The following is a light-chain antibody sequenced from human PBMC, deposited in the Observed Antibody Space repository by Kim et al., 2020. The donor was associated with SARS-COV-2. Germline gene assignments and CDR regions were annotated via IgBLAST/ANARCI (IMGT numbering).Light chain of an antibody. J-gene: IGKJ3*01. CDR2: AAS. V-gene: IGKV1-27*01. CDR1: QGINNY. Sequence: ASVGDRVTLTCRASQGINNYLAWYQQKPGKVPKLLIHAASTLQSGVPSRFSGSGSGTDFTLTISSLQPEDVATYYCQKYNSAVLTFGPGTKVDIK. CDR3: QKYNSAVLT.